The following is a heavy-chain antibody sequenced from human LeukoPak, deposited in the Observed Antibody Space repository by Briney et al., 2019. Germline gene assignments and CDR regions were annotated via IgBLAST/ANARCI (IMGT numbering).Heavy chain of an antibody. CDR2: IIPIFGTA. D-gene: IGHD4-17*01. V-gene: IGHV1-69*05. J-gene: IGHJ3*02. CDR1: GGTFSSYA. Sequence: SVKVSCKASGGTFSSYAISWVRQAPGQGREWMGGIIPIFGTANYAQKFQGRVTITTDESTSTAYMELSSLRSEDTAVYYCARENYGDYVADDFDIWGQGTMVTVSS. CDR3: ARENYGDYVADDFDI.